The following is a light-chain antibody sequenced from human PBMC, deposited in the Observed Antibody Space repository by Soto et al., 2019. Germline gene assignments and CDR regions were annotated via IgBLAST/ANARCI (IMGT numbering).Light chain of an antibody. CDR3: QPCHSYPHA. CDR2: KAS. J-gene: IGKJ4*01. CDR1: QTIDSW. Sequence: DIQMTQSPSTLSGSVGDRVTITCRASQTIDSWLAWYQQRPGKPPNLLIYKASTLASGVPSRFSGSGSGTDFTLTISSLQPEDFATYSAQPCHSYPHAFGGGTKV. V-gene: IGKV1-5*03.